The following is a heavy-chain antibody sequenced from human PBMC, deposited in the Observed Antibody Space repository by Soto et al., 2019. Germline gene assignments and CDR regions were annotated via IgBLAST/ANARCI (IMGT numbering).Heavy chain of an antibody. Sequence: PGGSLRLSCAASGFTFSSYGMHWVRQAPGKGLEWVAVISYDGSNKYYADSVKGRFTISRDNSKNTLYLQMNSLRAEDTAVYYCAKDRSRRAAAGTVLDYWGQGTLVTVSS. V-gene: IGHV3-30*18. D-gene: IGHD6-13*01. CDR3: AKDRSRRAAAGTVLDY. J-gene: IGHJ4*02. CDR1: GFTFSSYG. CDR2: ISYDGSNK.